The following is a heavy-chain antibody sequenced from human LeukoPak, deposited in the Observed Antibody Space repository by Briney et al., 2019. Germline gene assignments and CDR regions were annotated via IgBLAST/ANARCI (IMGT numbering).Heavy chain of an antibody. CDR2: INPNSGGT. CDR3: AREGCISTSCYPDY. CDR1: LYTLTQYF. D-gene: IGHD2-2*01. Sequence: GASVTVSYMASLYTLTQYFVHEVGQAPGQGREWMGWINPNSGGTNYAHKFQDRVTMTRDTSIRTAYMELSRLSSDDTAGYYCAREGCISTSCYPDYWGQGTLVTVSS. V-gene: IGHV1-2*02. J-gene: IGHJ4*02.